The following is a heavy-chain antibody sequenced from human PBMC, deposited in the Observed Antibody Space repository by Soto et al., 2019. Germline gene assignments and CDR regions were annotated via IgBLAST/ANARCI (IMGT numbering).Heavy chain of an antibody. CDR1: GFTFSSYG. D-gene: IGHD2-15*01. CDR2: IWYDGSNK. J-gene: IGHJ3*01. V-gene: IGHV3-33*01. CDR3: ASDSLGGYFIGGRSWAAFDP. Sequence: GGSLRLSCAASGFTFSSYGMHWVRQAPGKGLEWVAVIWYDGSNKYYADSVKGRVTISRDNSKNTLYLQMNSLRAEDTAVYYFASDSLGGYFIGGRSWAAFDPWGKGTRVTVSS.